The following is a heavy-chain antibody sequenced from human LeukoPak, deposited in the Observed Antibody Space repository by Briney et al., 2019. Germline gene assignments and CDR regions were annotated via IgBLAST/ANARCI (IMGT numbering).Heavy chain of an antibody. CDR1: GYTFTSYG. CDR2: ISAYNGNT. Sequence: GASVKVSCKASGYTFTSYGISWVRQAPGQGLEWMGWISAYNGNTNYAQKLQGRVTMTTDTSTSTAYMELRSLRSDDTAVYYCARSYGSGSYYRGPPDYWGQGILVTVSS. D-gene: IGHD3-10*01. J-gene: IGHJ4*02. CDR3: ARSYGSGSYYRGPPDY. V-gene: IGHV1-18*01.